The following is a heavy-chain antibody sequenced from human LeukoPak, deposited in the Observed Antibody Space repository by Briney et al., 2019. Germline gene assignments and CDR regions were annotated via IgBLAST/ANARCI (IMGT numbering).Heavy chain of an antibody. CDR1: GFTFTNYW. Sequence: GGSLRLSCAASGFTFTNYWMSWVRQAPGKGLEWVSTISNSDDSTYYADSVKGRFTISRDNSENTLFLRMNSLRAEDTAVYYCAKATGYLLWGQGTLVIVSS. CDR2: ISNSDDST. J-gene: IGHJ4*02. V-gene: IGHV3-23*01. CDR3: AKATGYLL. D-gene: IGHD1-14*01.